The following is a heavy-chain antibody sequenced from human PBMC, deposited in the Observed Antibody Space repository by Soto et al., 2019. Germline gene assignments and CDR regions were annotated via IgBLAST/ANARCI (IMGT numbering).Heavy chain of an antibody. CDR1: GGSISSSSYY. J-gene: IGHJ6*02. CDR2: IYYSGST. D-gene: IGHD3-10*01. V-gene: IGHV4-39*01. Sequence: PSETLSLTCTVSGGSISSSSYYWGWIRQPPGKGLEWIGGIYYSGSTYYNPPLKSRVTISVDTSKNQFSLKLSSVTAADTAVYYCARRAVRGVRIYYYYGMDVWGQGTTVTVSS. CDR3: ARRAVRGVRIYYYYGMDV.